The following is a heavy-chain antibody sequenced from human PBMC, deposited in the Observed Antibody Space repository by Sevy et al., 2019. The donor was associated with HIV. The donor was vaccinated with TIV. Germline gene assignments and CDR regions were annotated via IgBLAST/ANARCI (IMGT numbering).Heavy chain of an antibody. Sequence: GGSLRLSCAASGFTVSSNYMTWVRQAPGKGLEGVSVIYSDGTTYHADSVKDRFTISRDTSKNTLFLEMNSLRAEDTAFYCGARGKSGYGYGLNSWGQGTLVTVSS. D-gene: IGHD5-18*01. CDR2: IYSDGTT. CDR1: GFTVSSNY. CDR3: ARGKSGYGYGLNS. J-gene: IGHJ4*02. V-gene: IGHV3-66*01.